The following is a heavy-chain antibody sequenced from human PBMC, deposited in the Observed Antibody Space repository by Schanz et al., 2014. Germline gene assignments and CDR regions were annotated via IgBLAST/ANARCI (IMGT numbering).Heavy chain of an antibody. CDR1: GFTFTTFA. CDR2: ISDRGDGT. D-gene: IGHD5-18*01. Sequence: EQVLESGGGFVQPGGSLRLSCATSGFTFTTFAMTWVRQAPGKGLEWVSGISDRGDGTNYGDSVRGRFTISRDNSRNTVYLQMNNVGVDDTAVYYCATGRGYNYGYLYYFDSWGQGTLVTVSS. J-gene: IGHJ4*02. V-gene: IGHV3-23*01. CDR3: ATGRGYNYGYLYYFDS.